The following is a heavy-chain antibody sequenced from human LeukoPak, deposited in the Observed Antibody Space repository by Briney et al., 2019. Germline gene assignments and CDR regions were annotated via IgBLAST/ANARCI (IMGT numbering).Heavy chain of an antibody. CDR3: ARDMEVTSGWSAFDI. CDR2: ISGKSGSL. D-gene: IGHD6-19*01. Sequence: GGSLRLSCVASGFIFDEYAMHWVQQAPGKGLEWVLGISGKSGSLDYVDSVKGRFTISRDNAKNSLHLQMNSLRAEDTALYYCARDMEVTSGWSAFDIWGHGTMVTVSS. J-gene: IGHJ3*02. V-gene: IGHV3-9*01. CDR1: GFIFDEYA.